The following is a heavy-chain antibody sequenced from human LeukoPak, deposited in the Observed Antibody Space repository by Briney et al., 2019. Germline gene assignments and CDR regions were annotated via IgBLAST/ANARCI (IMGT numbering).Heavy chain of an antibody. V-gene: IGHV3-23*01. CDR2: IRGSGGST. CDR3: AKDPFLPPLGKPLLYASGY. J-gene: IGHJ4*02. D-gene: IGHD2-2*02. Sequence: GGSLRLSCAASGFXFSSYAISWVRQAPGKGLEWVSSIRGSGGSTYYADSVKGRFTISRDNSKNTLYLQMNSLRAEDTAVYYCAKDPFLPPLGKPLLYASGYWGQGTLVTVSS. CDR1: GFXFSSYA.